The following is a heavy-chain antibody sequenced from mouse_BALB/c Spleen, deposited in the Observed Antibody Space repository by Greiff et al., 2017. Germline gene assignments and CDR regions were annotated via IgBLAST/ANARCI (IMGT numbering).Heavy chain of an antibody. Sequence: EVQVVESGGGLVKPGGSLKLSCAASGFTFSSYAMSWVRQSPEKRLEWVAEISSGGSYTYYPDTVTGRFTISRDNAKNTLYLEMSSLRSEDTAMYYCAREGWGLRRAMDYWGQGTSVTVSS. D-gene: IGHD2-4*01. CDR3: AREGWGLRRAMDY. J-gene: IGHJ4*01. CDR2: ISSGGSYT. CDR1: GFTFSSYA. V-gene: IGHV5-9-4*01.